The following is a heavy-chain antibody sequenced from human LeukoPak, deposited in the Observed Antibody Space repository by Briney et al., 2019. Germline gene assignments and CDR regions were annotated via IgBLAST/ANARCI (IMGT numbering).Heavy chain of an antibody. D-gene: IGHD6-13*01. CDR3: ARWPLWYSSSSGNWFDP. Sequence: SETLSFTCAVYGGSFSGYYWSWIRQPPGKGLEWIGEINHSGSTNYNPSLKSRVTISVDTSKNQFSLKLSSVTAADTAVYYCARWPLWYSSSSGNWFDPWGQGTLVTVSS. J-gene: IGHJ5*02. CDR2: INHSGST. V-gene: IGHV4-34*01. CDR1: GGSFSGYY.